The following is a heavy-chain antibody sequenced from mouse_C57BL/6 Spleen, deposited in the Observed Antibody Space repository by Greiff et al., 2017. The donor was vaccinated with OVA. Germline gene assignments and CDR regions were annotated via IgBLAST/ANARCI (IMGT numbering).Heavy chain of an antibody. V-gene: IGHV2-2*01. J-gene: IGHJ4*01. CDR2: IWSGGST. CDR1: GFSLTSYG. CDR3: ASPYDYDIYYAMDY. D-gene: IGHD2-4*01. Sequence: VKLMESGPGLVQPSQSLSITCTVSGFSLTSYGVHWVRQSPGKGLEWLGVIWSGGSTDYNAAFISRLSISKDNSKSQVFFKMNSLQADDTAIYYCASPYDYDIYYAMDYWGQGTSVTVSS.